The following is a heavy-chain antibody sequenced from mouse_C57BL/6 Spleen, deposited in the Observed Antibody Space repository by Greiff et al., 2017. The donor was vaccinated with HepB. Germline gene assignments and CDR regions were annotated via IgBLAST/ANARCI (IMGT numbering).Heavy chain of an antibody. Sequence: VKLMESGAELVRPGASVTLSCKASGYTFTDYEMHWVKQTPVHGLEWIGAIDPETGGTAYNQKFKGKAILTADKSSSTAYMELRSLTSEDSAVYYCTRRGYYGSGYYAMDYWGQGTSVTVSS. D-gene: IGHD1-1*01. CDR3: TRRGYYGSGYYAMDY. V-gene: IGHV1-15*01. J-gene: IGHJ4*01. CDR2: IDPETGGT. CDR1: GYTFTDYE.